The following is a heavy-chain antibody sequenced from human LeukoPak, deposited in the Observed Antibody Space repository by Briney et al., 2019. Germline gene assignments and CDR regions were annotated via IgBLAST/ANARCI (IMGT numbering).Heavy chain of an antibody. CDR3: AKLPLGYCSGGSCYHFDY. Sequence: VLPGGSLRLSCAASGFTVSSNYMSWVRQAPGKGLEWVSVIYSGGFTYYADSVKGRFTISRDNSKNTLYLQMNSLIAEDTAVYYCAKLPLGYCSGGSCYHFDYWGQGTLVTVSS. CDR2: IYSGGFT. D-gene: IGHD2-15*01. J-gene: IGHJ4*02. V-gene: IGHV3-66*02. CDR1: GFTVSSNY.